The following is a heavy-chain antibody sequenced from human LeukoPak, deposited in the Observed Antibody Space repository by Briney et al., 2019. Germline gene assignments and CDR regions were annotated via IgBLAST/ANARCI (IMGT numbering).Heavy chain of an antibody. CDR3: ARVITMVRGVIGGWFDP. CDR2: ISSSGSTI. J-gene: IGHJ5*02. V-gene: IGHV3-48*03. D-gene: IGHD3-10*01. Sequence: GGSLRLSCAASGFTLSSYEMNWVRQAPGKGLEWVSYISSSGSTIYYADSVKGRFTISRDNAKNSLYLQMNSLRAEDTAVYYCARVITMVRGVIGGWFDPWGQGTLVTVSS. CDR1: GFTLSSYE.